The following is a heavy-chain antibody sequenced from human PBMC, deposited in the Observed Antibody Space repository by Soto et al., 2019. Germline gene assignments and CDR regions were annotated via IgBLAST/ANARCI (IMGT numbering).Heavy chain of an antibody. CDR1: GYTFTSYY. Sequence: ASVKVSCKASGYTFTSYYMHWVRQAPGQGLEWMGIINPSGGSTSYAQKFQGRVTMTRDTXTXXXXXXXXXXXXEDTXXXXXXXXXSYCSSTSCYDQIDYWGQGTLVTVSS. CDR2: INPSGGST. V-gene: IGHV1-46*01. D-gene: IGHD2-2*01. J-gene: IGHJ4*02. CDR3: XXXXSYCSSTSCYDQIDY.